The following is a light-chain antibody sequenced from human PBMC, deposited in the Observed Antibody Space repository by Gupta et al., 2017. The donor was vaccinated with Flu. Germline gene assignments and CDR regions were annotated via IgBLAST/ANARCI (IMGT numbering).Light chain of an antibody. Sequence: GDRVTRSCRASQSVASFLDWYQQKHGQSPRLLIYDSDKRASDIPGRFSGSGSGTDFTLTIRNLEPEDFAVYYCQQSANWRLSFGGGTRVELK. J-gene: IGKJ4*01. CDR1: QSVASF. V-gene: IGKV3-11*01. CDR3: QQSANWRLS. CDR2: DSD.